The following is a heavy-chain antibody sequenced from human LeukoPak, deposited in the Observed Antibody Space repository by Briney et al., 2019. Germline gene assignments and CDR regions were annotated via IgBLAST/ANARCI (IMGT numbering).Heavy chain of an antibody. CDR3: ARDEGNYDILTGREYFQH. Sequence: SETLSLTCTVSGYSISSGYYWGWIRQPPGKGLEWIGSIYHSGSTYYNPSLKSRVTISVDTSKNQFSLKLSSVTAADTAVYYCARDEGNYDILTGREYFQHWGQGTLVTVSS. CDR1: GYSISSGYY. CDR2: IYHSGST. D-gene: IGHD3-9*01. J-gene: IGHJ1*01. V-gene: IGHV4-38-2*02.